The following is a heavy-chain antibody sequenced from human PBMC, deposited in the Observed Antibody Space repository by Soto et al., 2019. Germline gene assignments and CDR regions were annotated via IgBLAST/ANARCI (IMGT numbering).Heavy chain of an antibody. V-gene: IGHV4-31*03. Sequence: SETLSLTCFVSGYSITAGGYYWSWIRHHPGKGLEWIGSFYSSGSIIYNPSLRSRVSISGDTSSNQFSMSLTSVTAADTARYYCARMYSSGSGWFHPWGQGTLATVSS. D-gene: IGHD6-19*01. J-gene: IGHJ5*02. CDR3: ARMYSSGSGWFHP. CDR1: GYSITAGGYY. CDR2: FYSSGSI.